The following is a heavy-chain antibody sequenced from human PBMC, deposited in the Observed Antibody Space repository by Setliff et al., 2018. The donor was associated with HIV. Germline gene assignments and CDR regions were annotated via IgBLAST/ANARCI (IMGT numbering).Heavy chain of an antibody. CDR3: ARDASDTYTYDDDDLDV. Sequence: VRQLPGKELVWVSRVNSEGFKANYADSVRGRFTISRDNGKNTLFLQMNSLRADDTGVYFCARDASDTYTYDDDDLDVWGQGTVVTISS. J-gene: IGHJ3*01. V-gene: IGHV3-74*01. CDR2: VNSEGFKA. D-gene: IGHD2-2*02.